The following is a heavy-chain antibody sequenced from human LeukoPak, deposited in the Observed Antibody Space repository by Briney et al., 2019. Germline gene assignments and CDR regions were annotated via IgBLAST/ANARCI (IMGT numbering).Heavy chain of an antibody. V-gene: IGHV1-18*01. D-gene: IGHD3-16*01. CDR2: ISTDNGDT. CDR3: AREGLGELTLDY. J-gene: IGHJ4*02. CDR1: GYTFTTYG. Sequence: ASVKVSCKSSGYTFTTYGITWVRQAPGQGLEWMGWISTDNGDTNYAQKLQGRVTMTTDTSTSTAYMELRSLRSDDTAVYYCAREGLGELTLDYWGQGTLVTVSS.